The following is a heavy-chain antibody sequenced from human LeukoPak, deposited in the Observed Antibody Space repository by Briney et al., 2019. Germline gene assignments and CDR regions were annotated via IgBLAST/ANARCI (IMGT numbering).Heavy chain of an antibody. Sequence: PGGSLRLSCAASGFTFSSYGMRWVRQAPGKGLEWVSYISSSGSTIYYADSVKGRFTISSDNAKNSLYLQMNSLGAEDTAVYYCARDNGYCSSTSCYIWFVPWGQGTLVTVSS. D-gene: IGHD2-2*02. CDR2: ISSSGSTI. CDR3: ARDNGYCSSTSCYIWFVP. V-gene: IGHV3-48*04. J-gene: IGHJ5*02. CDR1: GFTFSSYG.